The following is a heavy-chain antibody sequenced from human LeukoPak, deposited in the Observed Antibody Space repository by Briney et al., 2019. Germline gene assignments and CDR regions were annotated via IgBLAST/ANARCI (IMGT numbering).Heavy chain of an antibody. CDR2: IYYSGST. CDR3: ARLSNNWFDP. J-gene: IGHJ5*02. Sequence: PSETLSLTCTVSGGSISSHYWSWIRQPPGKGLEWIGGIYYSGSTKFNPSLNSRVTISVDTSKNELSLKLSSVTAADTAVYYCARLSNNWFDPWGQGTLV. CDR1: GGSISSHY. V-gene: IGHV4-59*11.